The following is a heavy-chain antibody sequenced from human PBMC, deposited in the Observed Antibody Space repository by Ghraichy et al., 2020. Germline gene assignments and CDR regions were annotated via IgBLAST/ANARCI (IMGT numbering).Heavy chain of an antibody. CDR1: GFSLSTSGVG. Sequence: SGPTLVKPTQTLTLTCTFSGFSLSTSGVGVGWIRQPPGKALEWLALIYWNGDQRYSPSLKSRLTIAKDTSKNQVVLTVTNMDPVDSGRYYCAHRQTDSSWHVGSFDVWGQGTMVTVSS. CDR3: AHRQTDSSWHVGSFDV. CDR2: IYWNGDQ. J-gene: IGHJ3*01. D-gene: IGHD6-13*01. V-gene: IGHV2-5*01.